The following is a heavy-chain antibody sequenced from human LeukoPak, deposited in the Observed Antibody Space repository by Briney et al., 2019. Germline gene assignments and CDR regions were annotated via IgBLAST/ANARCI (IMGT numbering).Heavy chain of an antibody. V-gene: IGHV3-15*01. J-gene: IGHJ4*02. CDR1: GFTFSNAW. CDR2: IKSKTDGGTT. Sequence: PGGSLRLSCAASGFTFSNAWMSWVRQAPGKGLEWVGRIKSKTDGGTTDYAAPVKGRFTISRDDSKNTLYLQMNSLKTEDTAVYYCTTAEGYSGYESFDYWGQGTLVTVSS. CDR3: TTAEGYSGYESFDY. D-gene: IGHD5-12*01.